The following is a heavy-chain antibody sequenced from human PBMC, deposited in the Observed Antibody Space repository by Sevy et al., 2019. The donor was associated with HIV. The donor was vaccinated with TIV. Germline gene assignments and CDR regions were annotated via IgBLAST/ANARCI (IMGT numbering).Heavy chain of an antibody. D-gene: IGHD1-26*01. CDR1: GGSITSLY. CDR3: AGENAWGRGYS. V-gene: IGHV4-59*08. Sequence: KQSQTLSLTCTVSGGSITSLYWNWIRQPPGKGLEWIANIYHNGHINYNPSLKSRVTLSPDTSKNQFSLRLSSVTAADTAMYYCAGENAWGRGYSWGQGTLVTVSS. J-gene: IGHJ4*02. CDR2: IYHNGHI.